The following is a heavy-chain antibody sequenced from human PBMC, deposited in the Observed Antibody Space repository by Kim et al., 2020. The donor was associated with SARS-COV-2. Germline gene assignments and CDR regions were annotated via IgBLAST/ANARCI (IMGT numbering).Heavy chain of an antibody. CDR3: ATMRDIVVVVAAFESTYAFDI. CDR1: GYTLTELS. D-gene: IGHD2-15*01. J-gene: IGHJ3*02. Sequence: ASVKVSCKVSGYTLTELSMHWVRQAPGKGLEWMGGFDPEDGETIYAQKFQGRVTMTEDTSTDTAYMELSSLRSEDTAVYYCATMRDIVVVVAAFESTYAFDIWGQGTMVTVSS. CDR2: FDPEDGET. V-gene: IGHV1-24*01.